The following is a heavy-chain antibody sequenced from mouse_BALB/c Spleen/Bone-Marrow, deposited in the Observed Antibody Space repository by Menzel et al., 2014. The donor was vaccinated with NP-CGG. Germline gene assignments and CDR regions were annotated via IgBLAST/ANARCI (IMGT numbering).Heavy chain of an antibody. CDR2: ILPGSGST. CDR1: GYTFSSYW. V-gene: IGHV1-9*01. Sequence: VKLQESGAELMKPGASVKISRKATGYTFSSYWIEWVKQRPGHGLEWIGEILPGSGSTNYNEKFKGKATFTADTSSNTAYMQLSSLTSEDSAVYYCARRVPFAYWGQGTLVTVSA. J-gene: IGHJ3*01. CDR3: ARRVPFAY.